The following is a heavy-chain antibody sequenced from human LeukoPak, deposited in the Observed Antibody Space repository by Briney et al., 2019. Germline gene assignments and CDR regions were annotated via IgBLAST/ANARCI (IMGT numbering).Heavy chain of an antibody. CDR2: IYYTGTT. J-gene: IGHJ6*02. V-gene: IGHV4-59*08. D-gene: IGHD2/OR15-2a*01. Sequence: SETLSLTCAVSGDSISGFLWSWSRQPPGRGLEWIGYIYYTGTTIYNPSLRSRVTMSVDVSKNQFSLDLTSVTAADTAVYYCARHDPVGHFLRGMDVWGQGTTVTVSS. CDR1: GDSISGFL. CDR3: ARHDPVGHFLRGMDV.